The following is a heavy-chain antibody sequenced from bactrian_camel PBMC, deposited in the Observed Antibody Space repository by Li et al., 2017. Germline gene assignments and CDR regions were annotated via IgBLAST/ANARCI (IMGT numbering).Heavy chain of an antibody. D-gene: IGHD6*01. CDR3: ATEVDHGGSWRY. Sequence: DVQLVESGGGLVQPGGSLRLSCATSGFTFDDYAMGWIRQNPGKAPEWVSDISWDGYITNYADSVKGRFTISRDNTKKMVYLQMNSLKSEDTALYYCATEVDHGGSWRYWGQGTQVTVS. V-gene: IGHV3-1*01. J-gene: IGHJ4*01. CDR2: ISWDGYIT. CDR1: GFTFDDYA.